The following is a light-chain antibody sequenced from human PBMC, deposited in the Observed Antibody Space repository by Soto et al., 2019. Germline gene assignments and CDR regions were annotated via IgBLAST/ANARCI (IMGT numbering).Light chain of an antibody. V-gene: IGKV3-15*01. CDR1: QGVTTN. CDR2: DVS. Sequence: IVMTQSPGTLSVSPWERATLSCRAGQGVTTNFAWYQQKPGQSPRLLIYDVSIRATGVPARFSGTGSETDFTLTISGLQSEDSAVYFCQQYNNWPFSFGQGTRLEIK. CDR3: QQYNNWPFS. J-gene: IGKJ5*01.